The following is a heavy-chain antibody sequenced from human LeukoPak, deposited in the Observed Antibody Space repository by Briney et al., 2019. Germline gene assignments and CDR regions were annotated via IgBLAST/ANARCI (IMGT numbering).Heavy chain of an antibody. Sequence: GESPKISCKGSGYTFTTYWIGWVRQMPGKGLEWMGIIFPDDSDTRYSPSFQGQVTISVDKSISTAYLQWSSLKASDSAMYCCARRHDFDYWGQGTLVTVSS. CDR2: IFPDDSDT. D-gene: IGHD3-16*01. CDR1: GYTFTTYW. V-gene: IGHV5-51*01. J-gene: IGHJ4*02. CDR3: ARRHDFDY.